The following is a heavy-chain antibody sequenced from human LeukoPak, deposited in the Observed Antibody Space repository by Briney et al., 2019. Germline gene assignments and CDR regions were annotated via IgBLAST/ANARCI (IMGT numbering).Heavy chain of an antibody. CDR3: ASALNGDPYILHWYFDL. D-gene: IGHD7-27*01. V-gene: IGHV3-7*01. Sequence: GGSLRLSCAASGFTFSSYWMTWVRQSPGKGLEWVANINQDGSEKSYVDSVKGRFTISRDNAKNSLHLRMNSLRGEDTAVYYCASALNGDPYILHWYFDLWGRGSLVTVSS. J-gene: IGHJ2*01. CDR2: INQDGSEK. CDR1: GFTFSSYW.